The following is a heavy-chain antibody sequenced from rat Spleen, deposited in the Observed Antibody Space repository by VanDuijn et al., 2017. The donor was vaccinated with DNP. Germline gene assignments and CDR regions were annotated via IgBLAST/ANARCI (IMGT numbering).Heavy chain of an antibody. D-gene: IGHD5-1*01. Sequence: EVQLQESGPGLVKPSQSLSLTCSVTGYSLTSNYKCSWIRQFPGNKLEWMGDINNAGNTNYNPSLKSRFSITRDTSKNQFFLQVNSVTSEDTATYYCAVQLGVFDYWGEGVMVTVSS. CDR3: AVQLGVFDY. J-gene: IGHJ2*01. V-gene: IGHV3-3*01. CDR2: INNAGNT. CDR1: GYSLTSNYK.